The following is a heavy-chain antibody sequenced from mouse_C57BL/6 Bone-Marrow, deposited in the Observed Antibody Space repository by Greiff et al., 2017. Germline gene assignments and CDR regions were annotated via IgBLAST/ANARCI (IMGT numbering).Heavy chain of an antibody. V-gene: IGHV1-81*01. D-gene: IGHD1-1*01. Sequence: QVQLQQSGAELARPGASVKLSCKASGYTFTSYGISWVKQRTGQGLEWIGEIYPRSGNTYYNEKFKGKATLTADKSSSTAYMELRSLTSEDSAVYFCARERTYSGSSSYYAMDYWGQGTSVTVSS. CDR1: GYTFTSYG. CDR3: ARERTYSGSSSYYAMDY. J-gene: IGHJ4*01. CDR2: IYPRSGNT.